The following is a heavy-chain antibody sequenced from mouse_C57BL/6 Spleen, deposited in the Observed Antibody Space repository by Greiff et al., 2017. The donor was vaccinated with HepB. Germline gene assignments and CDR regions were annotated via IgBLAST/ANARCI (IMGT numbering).Heavy chain of an antibody. CDR1: GYTFTSYL. D-gene: IGHD4-1*01. CDR2: IDPSDSYT. CDR3: ARKGGTSAMDY. V-gene: IGHV1-69*01. Sequence: VQLQQPGAELVMPGASVKLSCKASGYTFTSYLMHWVKQRPGQGLEWIGEIDPSDSYTNYNQKFKGKSTLTVDKSSSTAYMQLSSLTSEDSAVYYCARKGGTSAMDYWGQGTSVTVSS. J-gene: IGHJ4*01.